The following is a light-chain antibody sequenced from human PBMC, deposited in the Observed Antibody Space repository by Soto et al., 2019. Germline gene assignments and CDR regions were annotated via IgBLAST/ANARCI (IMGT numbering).Light chain of an antibody. CDR1: QSISSN. V-gene: IGKV3D-15*01. Sequence: EIVFTQSPCTLSLSPGERATLSCWASQSISSNYLAWYQQKPGQAPRLVIYDIFTRATGVPTRISGSGSGTEFTLTISSLQSEDFAVYYCQQYNSWPLTLGGGTKVDIK. CDR2: DIF. CDR3: QQYNSWPLT. J-gene: IGKJ4*01.